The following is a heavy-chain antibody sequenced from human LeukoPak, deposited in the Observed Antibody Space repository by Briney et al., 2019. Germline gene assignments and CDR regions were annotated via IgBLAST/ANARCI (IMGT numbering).Heavy chain of an antibody. CDR3: ARVDPATVPHFDS. Sequence: GGSLRLSCAASGFTVNSNYMSWVRQTPGKGLEWVSVIYSGGTTYYTDSVKGRFTISRHNSKNTLYLQMNSLRAEDTALYYCARVDPATVPHFDSWGQGTLVTVSS. CDR2: IYSGGTT. J-gene: IGHJ4*02. D-gene: IGHD4-17*01. V-gene: IGHV3-53*04. CDR1: GFTVNSNY.